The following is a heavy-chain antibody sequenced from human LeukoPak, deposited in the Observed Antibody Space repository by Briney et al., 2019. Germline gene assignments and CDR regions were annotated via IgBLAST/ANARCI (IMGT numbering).Heavy chain of an antibody. CDR3: ARGRHYYDSSDYYYEGDGFDI. D-gene: IGHD3-22*01. Sequence: ASVKVSCKASGDSFTSCYMHWVRQAPGQGLEWMGIINPSGGSTSYAQKFQGRVTMTRDMSTSTVYMELSNLRSEDTAVYYCARGRHYYDSSDYYYEGDGFDIWGQGTMVTVSS. CDR1: GDSFTSCY. CDR2: INPSGGST. J-gene: IGHJ3*02. V-gene: IGHV1-46*01.